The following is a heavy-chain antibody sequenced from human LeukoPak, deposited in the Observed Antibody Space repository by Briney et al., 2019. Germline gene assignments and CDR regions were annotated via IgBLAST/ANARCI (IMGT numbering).Heavy chain of an antibody. CDR1: GYTFTSYD. D-gene: IGHD6-19*01. CDR2: MNPNSGNT. Sequence: ASVKVSCKASGYTFTSYDINWVRQATGQGLEWMGWMNPNSGNTGYAQKFQGRVTMTRNTSISTTYMELSSLRSEDTAVYYCARAPQAVAGGIDYWGQGTLVTVSS. V-gene: IGHV1-8*01. CDR3: ARAPQAVAGGIDY. J-gene: IGHJ4*02.